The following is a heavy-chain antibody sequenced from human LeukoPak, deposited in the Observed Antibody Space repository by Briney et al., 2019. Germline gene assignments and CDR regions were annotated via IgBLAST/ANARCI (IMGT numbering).Heavy chain of an antibody. CDR3: ATTPRAAAGTGGFDY. Sequence: SETLSLTCTVSGGSISSYYWSWIRQPPGKGLEWIGYIYYSGSTNYNPSLKSRVTISVDTSKNQFSLKLSSVTAADTAVYYCATTPRAAAGTGGFDYCGQGTLVTVSS. V-gene: IGHV4-59*08. J-gene: IGHJ4*02. D-gene: IGHD6-13*01. CDR2: IYYSGST. CDR1: GGSISSYY.